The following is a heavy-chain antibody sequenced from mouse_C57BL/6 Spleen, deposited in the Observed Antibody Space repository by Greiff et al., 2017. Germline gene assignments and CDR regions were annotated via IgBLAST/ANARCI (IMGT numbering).Heavy chain of an antibody. Sequence: EVKLVESGPELVKPGASVKISCKASGYSFTDYNMNWVKQSNGKSLEWIGVINPNYGTTSYNQKFKGKATLTVDQSSSTAYMQLNSLTSEDSAVYYCASFTTVGNFDVWGTGTTVTVSS. V-gene: IGHV1-39*01. CDR3: ASFTTVGNFDV. J-gene: IGHJ1*03. CDR2: INPNYGTT. D-gene: IGHD1-1*01. CDR1: GYSFTDYN.